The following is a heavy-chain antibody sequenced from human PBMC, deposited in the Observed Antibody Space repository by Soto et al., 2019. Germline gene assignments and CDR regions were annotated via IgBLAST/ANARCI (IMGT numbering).Heavy chain of an antibody. D-gene: IGHD5-12*01. CDR3: ARVGYYLVVATNDYFED. CDR2: INPSGDST. J-gene: IGHJ4*02. V-gene: IGHV1-46*01. Sequence: ASGKDPCNASKYTFIYYYMHWFQKASGQGLDGMGVINPSGDSTGFAQKFQGRLTMTRDTSTSTLYMEMSSLRSEDTAVYYCARVGYYLVVATNDYFEDWGQGTLVIGSS. CDR1: KYTFIYYY.